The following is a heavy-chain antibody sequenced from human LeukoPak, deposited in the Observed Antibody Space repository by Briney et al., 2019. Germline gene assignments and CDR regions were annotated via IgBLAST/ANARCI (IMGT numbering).Heavy chain of an antibody. D-gene: IGHD3-10*01. CDR2: INPSGGST. CDR3: ARDRGFGELLYYFDY. Sequence: ASVKVSCKASGYTFTSYYMHWVRQAPGQGLEWMGIINPSGGSTSYAQKFQGRVTMTRDTSTSTVYMELSSLRSEDTAVYYCARDRGFGELLYYFDYWGQGTLVTVSS. V-gene: IGHV1-46*01. CDR1: GYTFTSYY. J-gene: IGHJ4*02.